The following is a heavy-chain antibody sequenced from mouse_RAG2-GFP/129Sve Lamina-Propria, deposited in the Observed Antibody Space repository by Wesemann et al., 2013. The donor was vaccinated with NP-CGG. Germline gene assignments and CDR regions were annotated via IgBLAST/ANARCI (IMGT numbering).Heavy chain of an antibody. Sequence: EVQLQQSGPELVKPGASVKISCKASGYTFTDYYMNWVKQSHGKSLEWIGDINPNNGGTSYNQKFKGKATLTVDKSSSTAYMELRSLTSEDSAVYYCARKVYYYGSREYFDVWGHRDHGHRLL. CDR2: INPNNGGT. D-gene: IGHD1-1*01. J-gene: IGHJ1*03. CDR1: GYTFTDYY. CDR3: ARKVYYYGSREYFDV. V-gene: IGHV1-26*01.